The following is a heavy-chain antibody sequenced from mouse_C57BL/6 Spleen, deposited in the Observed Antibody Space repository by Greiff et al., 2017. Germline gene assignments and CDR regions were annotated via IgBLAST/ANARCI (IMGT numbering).Heavy chain of an antibody. Sequence: QVQLQQPGAELVKPGASVKLSCKASGYTFTSYWMQWVKQRPGQGLEWIGEIDPSDSYTNYNQKFKGKATLTVDTSSSTAYMQLSSLTSEDSAVYYCAREGVQRSYAMDYWGQGTSVTVSS. J-gene: IGHJ4*01. D-gene: IGHD5-1*01. CDR3: AREGVQRSYAMDY. CDR2: IDPSDSYT. V-gene: IGHV1-50*01. CDR1: GYTFTSYW.